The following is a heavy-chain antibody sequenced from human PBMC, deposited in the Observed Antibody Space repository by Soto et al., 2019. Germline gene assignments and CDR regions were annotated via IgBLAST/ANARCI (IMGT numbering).Heavy chain of an antibody. CDR1: GFTFSSYA. CDR2: ISYDGSNN. Sequence: QVQLVESGGGVVQPGRSLRLSCAASGFTFSSYAMHWVRQAPGKGLEWVAVISYDGSNNYYADSVKGRFTISRDNSKNTLYLQMNSLRAEDTAVYYCARDGGYSGSYGQPGMDVWGQGTTVTVSS. J-gene: IGHJ6*02. V-gene: IGHV3-30-3*01. CDR3: ARDGGYSGSYGQPGMDV. D-gene: IGHD1-26*01.